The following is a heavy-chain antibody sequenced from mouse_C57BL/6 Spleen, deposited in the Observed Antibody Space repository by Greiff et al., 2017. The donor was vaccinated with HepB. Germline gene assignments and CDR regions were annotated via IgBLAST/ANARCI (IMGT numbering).Heavy chain of an antibody. D-gene: IGHD4-1*01. CDR2: IDPSDSET. J-gene: IGHJ2*01. V-gene: IGHV1-52*01. CDR1: GYTFTSYW. CDR3: ARRGNWGRSFDY. Sequence: QVQLQQPGAELVRPGSSVKLSCKASGYTFTSYWMHWVKQRPIQGLEWIGNIDPSDSETHYNQKFKDKATLTVDKSSSTAYMQLSSLTSEDSAVYYCARRGNWGRSFDYWGQGTTLTVSS.